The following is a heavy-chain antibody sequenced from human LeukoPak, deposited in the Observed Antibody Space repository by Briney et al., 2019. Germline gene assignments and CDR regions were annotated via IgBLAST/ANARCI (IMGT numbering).Heavy chain of an antibody. CDR3: ARHTSALSPDF. CDR1: GYSFDNYW. V-gene: IGHV5-51*01. J-gene: IGHJ4*02. CDR2: IYPADSDT. D-gene: IGHD3-10*01. Sequence: GESLKISCQGSGYSFDNYWIAWVRQMPGKGLELMGVIYPADSDTKYSPSLQGQVTISADKSINTAYMQWSSLKASDTAIYYCARHTSALSPDFWGQGTLVTVSS.